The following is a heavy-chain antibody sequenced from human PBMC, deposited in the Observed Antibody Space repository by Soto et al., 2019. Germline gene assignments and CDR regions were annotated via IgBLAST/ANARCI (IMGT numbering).Heavy chain of an antibody. CDR1: GGSISSGGYY. CDR2: IYYSGST. D-gene: IGHD6-6*01. Sequence: RLPETLSLTCTVSGGSISSGGYYWSWIRQHPGKGLEWIGYIYYSGSTYYNPSLKSRVTISVDTSKNQFSLKLSSVTAADTAVYYCARATYSSSWGHYYYGMDVWGRGTTVTVSS. V-gene: IGHV4-31*03. CDR3: ARATYSSSWGHYYYGMDV. J-gene: IGHJ6*02.